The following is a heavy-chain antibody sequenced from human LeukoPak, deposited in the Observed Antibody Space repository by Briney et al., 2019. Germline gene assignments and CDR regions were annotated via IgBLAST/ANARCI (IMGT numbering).Heavy chain of an antibody. CDR3: ARVVRITMIVVVTRDAFDI. D-gene: IGHD3-22*01. CDR1: GGSISSYY. Sequence: SETLSLTCTVSGGSISSYYWSWIRQPPGKGLEWIGEINHSGSTNYNPSLKSRVTISVDTSKNQFSLKLSSVTAADTAVYYCARVVRITMIVVVTRDAFDIWGQGTMVTVSS. CDR2: INHSGST. J-gene: IGHJ3*02. V-gene: IGHV4-34*01.